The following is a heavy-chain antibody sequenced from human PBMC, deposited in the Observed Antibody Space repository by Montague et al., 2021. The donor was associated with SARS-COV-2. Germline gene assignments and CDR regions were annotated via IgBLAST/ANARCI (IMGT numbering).Heavy chain of an antibody. CDR2: ISYDGSNK. J-gene: IGHJ4*02. CDR3: ASEMIAVAGTAPFDY. CDR1: GFTFSSYA. Sequence: SLRLSCAASGFTFSSYAMHWVRQAPGKGLEWAAVISYDGSNKYYADSVKGRFTISRDNSKNTLYLQMNSLRAEDTAVYYCASEMIAVAGTAPFDYWGQGTLVTVSP. D-gene: IGHD6-19*01. V-gene: IGHV3-30-3*01.